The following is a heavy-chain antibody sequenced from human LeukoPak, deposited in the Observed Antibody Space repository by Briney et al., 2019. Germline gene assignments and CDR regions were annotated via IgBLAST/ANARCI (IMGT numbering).Heavy chain of an antibody. V-gene: IGHV3-23*01. D-gene: IGHD6-13*01. Sequence: PGGSLRLSCAASGFTFSSYAMSWVRQAPGKGLEWVSTISNSDGSTYYADSVKGRFTISRDNSKTTLYLQMNSLRTEDTAVYYCAKVFYPAAGTGRVDFPLDYGGQGTLVTVS. CDR3: AKVFYPAAGTGRVDFPLDY. CDR1: GFTFSSYA. CDR2: ISNSDGST. J-gene: IGHJ4*02.